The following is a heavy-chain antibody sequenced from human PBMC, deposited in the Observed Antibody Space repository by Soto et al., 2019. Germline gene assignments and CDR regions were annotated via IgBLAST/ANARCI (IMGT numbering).Heavy chain of an antibody. D-gene: IGHD2-2*01. CDR3: ARASVVPAADDAFDI. V-gene: IGHV3-48*03. J-gene: IGHJ3*02. CDR2: ISSSGSTI. Sequence: LRLSCAASGFTFSSYEMNWVRQAPGKGLEWVSYISSSGSTIYYADSVKGRFTISRDNAKNSLYLQMNSLRAEDTAVYYCARASVVPAADDAFDIWGQGTMVTVSS. CDR1: GFTFSSYE.